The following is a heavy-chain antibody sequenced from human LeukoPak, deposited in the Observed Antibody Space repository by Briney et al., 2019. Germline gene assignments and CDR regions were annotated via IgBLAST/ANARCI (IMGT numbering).Heavy chain of an antibody. J-gene: IGHJ3*01. CDR3: ARLDYYDSSGRVSPWD. CDR1: GGSISSGSYY. V-gene: IGHV4-39*01. D-gene: IGHD3-22*01. CDR2: IYYSGST. Sequence: SGTLSLTCTVSGGSISSGSYYWSWIRQPPGKGLEWIGSIYYSGSTYYNPSLKSRVTISVDTSKNQFSLKLSSVTAADTAVYYCARLDYYDSSGRVSPWDWGQGTMVTVSS.